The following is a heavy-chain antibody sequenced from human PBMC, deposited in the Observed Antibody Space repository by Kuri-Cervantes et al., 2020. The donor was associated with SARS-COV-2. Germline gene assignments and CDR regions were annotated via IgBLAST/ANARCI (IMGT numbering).Heavy chain of an antibody. V-gene: IGHV3-11*05. Sequence: GGSLRLSCAASGFTFSSYAMSWVRQAPGKGLEWVSYISSSSSYTNYADSVKGRFTISRDNAKNSLYLQMNSLRAEDTAVYYCARDLYYYDSSGYYDYWGQGTLVTVSS. CDR1: GFTFSSYA. CDR2: ISSSSSYT. J-gene: IGHJ4*02. D-gene: IGHD3-22*01. CDR3: ARDLYYYDSSGYYDY.